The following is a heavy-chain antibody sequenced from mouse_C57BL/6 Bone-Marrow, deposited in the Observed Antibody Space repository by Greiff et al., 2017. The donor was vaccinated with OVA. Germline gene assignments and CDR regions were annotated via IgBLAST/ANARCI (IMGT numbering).Heavy chain of an antibody. Sequence: QVQLQQSGAELVRPGTSVKVSCKASGYAFTNSLIEWVKRRPGQGLEWIGVINPGSGGTNYNEKFKGKATLTADTSSSTAYMQLSSLTSEDSAIYYCAREWYLLYYAMDYWGQGTSVTVSS. CDR3: AREWYLLYYAMDY. CDR1: GYAFTNSL. D-gene: IGHD1-3*01. CDR2: INPGSGGT. V-gene: IGHV1-54*01. J-gene: IGHJ4*01.